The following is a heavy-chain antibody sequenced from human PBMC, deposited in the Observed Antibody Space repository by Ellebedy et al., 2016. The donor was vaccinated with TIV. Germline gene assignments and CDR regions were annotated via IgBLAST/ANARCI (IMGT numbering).Heavy chain of an antibody. D-gene: IGHD1-14*01. CDR3: ATFNQYYTYLGV. J-gene: IGHJ6*03. CDR1: GDSISSSIDY. V-gene: IGHV4-39*01. Sequence: SETLSLTXTVSGDSISSSIDYWVWIRQPPGTGLEWIGTISNRDRTDYNPSLKSRVFILVDASKNQFFLKLTSVTAADTAVYYCATFNQYYTYLGVWGKGTTVTVSS. CDR2: ISNRDRT.